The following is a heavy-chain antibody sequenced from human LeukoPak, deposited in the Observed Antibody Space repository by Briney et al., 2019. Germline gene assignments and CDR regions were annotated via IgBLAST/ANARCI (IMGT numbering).Heavy chain of an antibody. Sequence: PSETLSLTCAVSGGSISSTNWWNWIRQPAGKGLEWIGRIYTSGSTNYNPSLKSRVTMSVDTSKNQFSLKLSSVTAADTAVYYCAREEYSGSYYELNWFDPWGQGTLVTVSS. J-gene: IGHJ5*02. CDR3: AREEYSGSYYELNWFDP. CDR1: GGSISSTNW. V-gene: IGHV4-4*07. D-gene: IGHD1-26*01. CDR2: IYTSGST.